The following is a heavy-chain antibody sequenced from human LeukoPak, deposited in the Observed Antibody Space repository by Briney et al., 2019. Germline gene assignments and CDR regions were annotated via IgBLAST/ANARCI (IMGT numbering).Heavy chain of an antibody. CDR2: IYYSGST. D-gene: IGHD2-2*01. V-gene: IGHV4-30-4*01. J-gene: IGHJ4*02. CDR1: GGSISSGDYY. Sequence: NPSETLSLTCTVSGGSISSGDYYWSWLRQPPGKGLEWIGYIYYSGSTYYNPSLKSRVTISVDTSKNQFSLQLSSVTAADTAVYYCASRSVPGNFDYWGQGTLVTVSS. CDR3: ASRSVPGNFDY.